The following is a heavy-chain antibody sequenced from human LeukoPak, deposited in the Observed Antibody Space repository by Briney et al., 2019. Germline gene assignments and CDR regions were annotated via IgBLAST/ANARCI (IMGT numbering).Heavy chain of an antibody. Sequence: GGSLRLSCAASGFTIKSYLMTWVRQAPGKGLEWVSSINGGGSSTSYADSVKGRFTISRDNSKTTLFLQMNSLRAEDTAVYYCARQLGYCDSGTCYFEYWGQGTLVTVSS. D-gene: IGHD2-15*01. CDR1: GFTIKSYL. J-gene: IGHJ4*02. CDR2: INGGGSST. CDR3: ARQLGYCDSGTCYFEY. V-gene: IGHV3-23*01.